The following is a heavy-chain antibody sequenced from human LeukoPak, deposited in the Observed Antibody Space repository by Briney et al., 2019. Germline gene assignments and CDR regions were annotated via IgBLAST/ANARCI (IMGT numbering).Heavy chain of an antibody. CDR1: GFTFSSYA. J-gene: IGHJ3*02. CDR3: AKVGLVVVAANRGEDAFDI. Sequence: PGGSLRLSCAASGFTFSSYAMSWVRQAPGKGLGWVSAISGSGGSTYYADSVKGRFTISRDNSKNTLYLQMNSLRAEDTAVYYCAKVGLVVVAANRGEDAFDIWGQGTMVTVSS. V-gene: IGHV3-23*01. CDR2: ISGSGGST. D-gene: IGHD2-15*01.